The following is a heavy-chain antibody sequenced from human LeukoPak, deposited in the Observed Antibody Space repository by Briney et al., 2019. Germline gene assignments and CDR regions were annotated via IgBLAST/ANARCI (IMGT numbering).Heavy chain of an antibody. Sequence: GGSLRLSCAASGNYWMHWVRQAPGKGLVWVSHINSDGSWTSYADSVKGRFTISRDNAKNTLYLQMNSLRAEDTAVYYCASQWAEGYWGQGTLVTVSS. CDR2: INSDGSWT. J-gene: IGHJ4*02. V-gene: IGHV3-74*01. CDR3: ASQWAEGY. CDR1: GNYW. D-gene: IGHD1-26*01.